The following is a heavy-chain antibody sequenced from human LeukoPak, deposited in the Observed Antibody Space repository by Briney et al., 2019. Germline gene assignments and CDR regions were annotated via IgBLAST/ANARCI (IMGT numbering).Heavy chain of an antibody. J-gene: IGHJ4*02. CDR3: AAEDDFLTGYYDLDY. CDR2: IVIANGNT. D-gene: IGHD3-9*01. Sequence: EASVKVSFKASGFTFARSAVQWVRQARGQRPEWIGWIVIANGNTNYAQKFQERLTITRDMSTSTAYMELSSLRSEDTAVYYCAAEDDFLTGYYDLDYWGQGTVVTVSS. V-gene: IGHV1-58*01. CDR1: GFTFARSA.